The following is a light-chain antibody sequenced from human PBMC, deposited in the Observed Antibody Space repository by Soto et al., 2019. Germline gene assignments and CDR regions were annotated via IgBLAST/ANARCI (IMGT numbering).Light chain of an antibody. CDR3: SSYTSSSTNG. V-gene: IGLV2-14*01. J-gene: IGLJ1*01. Sequence: QSVLTQPASVSGSPGQSITISSTGTSSDVGGYNYVSWYQQHPGKAPKLMIYDVGNRPSGVSNRSSGSKSGNTASLTISVLQSEDEADYYCSSYTSSSTNGFGTGTKVTVL. CDR2: DVG. CDR1: SSDVGGYNY.